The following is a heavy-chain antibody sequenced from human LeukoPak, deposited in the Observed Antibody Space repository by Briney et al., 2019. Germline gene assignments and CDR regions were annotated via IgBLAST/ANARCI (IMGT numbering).Heavy chain of an antibody. CDR3: ARGEFSVGYFDY. V-gene: IGHV1-8*03. D-gene: IGHD2-15*01. CDR2: MNPNSGNT. CDR1: GYTFTSYD. Sequence: ASVKVSCKASGYTFTSYDINWVRQATGQGLEWMGGMNPNSGNTGYAQKFQGRVTITRNTSISTAYMELSSLRSEDTAVYYCARGEFSVGYFDYWGQGSLVTVSS. J-gene: IGHJ4*02.